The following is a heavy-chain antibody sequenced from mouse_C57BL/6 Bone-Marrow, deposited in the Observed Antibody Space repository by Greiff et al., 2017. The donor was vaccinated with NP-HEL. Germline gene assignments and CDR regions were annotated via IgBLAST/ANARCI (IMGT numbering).Heavy chain of an antibody. J-gene: IGHJ2*01. D-gene: IGHD1-1*01. V-gene: IGHV14-4*01. CDR3: TFNGGSSDY. Sequence: DVHLVESGAELVRPGASVKLSCTASGFNIKDDYMHWVKQRPEQGLEWIGWIDPENGDTEYASKFQGKATITADTSSNTAYLQLSSLTSEDTAVYYCTFNGGSSDYWGQGTTLTVSS. CDR1: GFNIKDDY. CDR2: IDPENGDT.